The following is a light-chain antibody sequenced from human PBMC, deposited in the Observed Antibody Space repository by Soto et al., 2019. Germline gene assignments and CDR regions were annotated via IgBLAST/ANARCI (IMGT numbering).Light chain of an antibody. CDR2: GAS. V-gene: IGKV3-20*01. CDR1: QSVSSSY. CDR3: QQYDSSPLA. J-gene: IGKJ4*01. Sequence: EIVLTQSPGTLSLSPGERATLSCRASQSVSSSYLAWYQQKPGQAPRLLIYGASSRATGIPDRFSGSGSVTDFTLTISRLEPEDFAVYYCQQYDSSPLAFGGGTKVDIK.